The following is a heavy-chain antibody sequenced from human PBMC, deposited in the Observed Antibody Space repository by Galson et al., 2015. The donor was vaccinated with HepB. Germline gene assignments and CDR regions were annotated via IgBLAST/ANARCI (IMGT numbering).Heavy chain of an antibody. J-gene: IGHJ4*02. CDR3: ARDPYSSGWYIGFGDY. CDR1: GFTFSSYA. CDR2: ISYDGSNK. V-gene: IGHV3-30*04. D-gene: IGHD6-19*01. Sequence: LRLSCAASGFTFSSYAMHWVRQAPGKGLEWVAVISYDGSNKYYADSVKGRFTISRDNSKNTLYLQMNSLRAEDTAVYYCARDPYSSGWYIGFGDYWGQGTLVTVSS.